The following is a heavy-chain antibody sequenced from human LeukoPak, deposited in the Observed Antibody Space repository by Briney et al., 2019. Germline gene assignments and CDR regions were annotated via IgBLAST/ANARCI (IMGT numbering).Heavy chain of an antibody. CDR1: GGSISSGGYY. V-gene: IGHV4-31*03. J-gene: IGHJ4*02. CDR3: ARGRPRSGWFDY. CDR2: IYYSGST. D-gene: IGHD6-19*01. Sequence: TLSLTCTVSGGSISSGGYYWSWIRQHPGKGLEWIGYIYYSGSTYYNPSLKSRVTISVDTSKNQFSLKLSSVTAADTAVYYCARGRPRSGWFDYWDQGTLVTVSS.